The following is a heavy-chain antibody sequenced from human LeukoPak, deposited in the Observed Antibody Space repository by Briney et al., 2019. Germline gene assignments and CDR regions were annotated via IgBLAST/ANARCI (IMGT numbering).Heavy chain of an antibody. J-gene: IGHJ5*02. Sequence: GGSLRLSCAASGFTFSSYWMSWVRQAPGKGLEWVANIKQDGSEKYYVDSVKGRSTISRDNAKNSLYLQMNSLRAKDTAVYYCARFPSAWFGELLYRWFDPWGQGTLVTVSS. CDR3: ARFPSAWFGELLYRWFDP. D-gene: IGHD3-10*01. CDR1: GFTFSSYW. CDR2: IKQDGSEK. V-gene: IGHV3-7*01.